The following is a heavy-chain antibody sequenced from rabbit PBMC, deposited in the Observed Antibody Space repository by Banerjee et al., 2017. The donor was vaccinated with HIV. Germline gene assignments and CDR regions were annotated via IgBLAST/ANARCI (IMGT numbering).Heavy chain of an antibody. D-gene: IGHD6-1*01. J-gene: IGHJ4*01. Sequence: QSLEESGGDLVKPGASLTLTCTASGLDFSSSYWICWVRQAPGKGLELIACIYAGSGGSTYYAGWAKGRFTISKTSSTTVTLQMTSLTAADTATYFCARRGAGDGYVTGYLKLWGPGTLVTVS. CDR1: GLDFSSSYW. CDR2: IYAGSGGST. V-gene: IGHV1S40*01. CDR3: ARRGAGDGYVTGYLKL.